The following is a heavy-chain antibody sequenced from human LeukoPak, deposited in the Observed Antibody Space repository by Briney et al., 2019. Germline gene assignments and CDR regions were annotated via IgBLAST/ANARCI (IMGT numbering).Heavy chain of an antibody. J-gene: IGHJ4*02. V-gene: IGHV4-4*02. Sequence: PGGSLRLSCVASAFAFSSNWMSWVRQPPGEGLEWIGEVHLSGRTNYNPSLESRVTMSVDMSENHISLKLTSVTAADTAVYYCAREGGPYRPLDYSGQGTLVTVSS. CDR1: AFAFSSNW. CDR2: VHLSGRT. CDR3: AREGGPYRPLDY.